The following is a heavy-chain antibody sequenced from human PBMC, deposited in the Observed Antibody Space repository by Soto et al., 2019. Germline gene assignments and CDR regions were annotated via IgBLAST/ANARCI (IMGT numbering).Heavy chain of an antibody. J-gene: IGHJ3*02. V-gene: IGHV4-59*01. CDR3: ARDPSRYYGSGSQDAFDI. CDR2: IYYSGST. Sequence: SETLSLTCTVSGGSISSYYWSWIRQPPGKGLEWIGYIYYSGSTNYNPSLKSRVTISVDTSKNQFSLKLSSVTAADTAVYYCARDPSRYYGSGSQDAFDIWGQGTMVTVSS. CDR1: GGSISSYY. D-gene: IGHD3-10*01.